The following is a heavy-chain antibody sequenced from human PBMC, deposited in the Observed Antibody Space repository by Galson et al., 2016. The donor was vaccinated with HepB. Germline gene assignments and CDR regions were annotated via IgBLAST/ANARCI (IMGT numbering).Heavy chain of an antibody. J-gene: IGHJ4*02. V-gene: IGHV2-5*05. D-gene: IGHD3-10*01. Sequence: PALVKPTQTLTLTCTLSGMSLSSTGVAVGWIRQSPGRALEWLAVIYWDDDSRYAPSLNSRLTVNRDTSTSEVVLSLINVGSADTATYLCALRGDDSGSCGFFDYWGPGTRVTVSS. CDR3: ALRGDDSGSCGFFDY. CDR2: IYWDDDS. CDR1: GMSLSSTGVA.